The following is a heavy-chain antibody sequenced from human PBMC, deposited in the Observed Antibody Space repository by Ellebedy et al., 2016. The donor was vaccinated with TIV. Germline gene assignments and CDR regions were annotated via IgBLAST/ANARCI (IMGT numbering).Heavy chain of an antibody. CDR1: GFTFGSYD. CDR3: ARSTVINPEGDAYDI. V-gene: IGHV3-30*03. CDR2: ISYDANNK. J-gene: IGHJ3*02. Sequence: PGGSLRLSCAASGFTFGSYDMHWVRQAPGKGLEWVALISYDANNKYYADSVKGRFTISRDNAKNSLYLHMNSLRAEDTAVYYCARSTVINPEGDAYDIWGQGTKVTVSS. D-gene: IGHD4-23*01.